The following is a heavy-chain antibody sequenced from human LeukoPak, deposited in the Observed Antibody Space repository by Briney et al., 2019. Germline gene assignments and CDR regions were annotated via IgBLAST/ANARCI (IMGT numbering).Heavy chain of an antibody. J-gene: IGHJ4*02. D-gene: IGHD3-10*01. V-gene: IGHV4-4*02. CDR2: IYHSGSA. Sequence: PSETLSLTCAVSGGSISSSNWWSWVRPPPGKGLEWIGEIYHSGSANYNPSLKSRVTISVDKSKNQFSLKLSSVTAADTAVYYCARAPRITMVRGAYRPHYFDHWGQGTLVTVSS. CDR1: GGSISSSNW. CDR3: ARAPRITMVRGAYRPHYFDH.